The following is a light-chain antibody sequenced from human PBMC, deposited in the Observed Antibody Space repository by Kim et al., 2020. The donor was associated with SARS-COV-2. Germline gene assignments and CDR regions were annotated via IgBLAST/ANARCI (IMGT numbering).Light chain of an antibody. CDR1: KLGDKY. J-gene: IGLJ2*01. V-gene: IGLV3-1*01. Sequence: SYELTQPPSVSVSPGQTASITCSGDKLGDKYAYWYQQKPGQSPVLVIYGDTKRPSGIPERFSASNSENTATLTISGTQAIDEADYYCQAWGTRTVVFGGGTQLTVL. CDR2: GDT. CDR3: QAWGTRTVV.